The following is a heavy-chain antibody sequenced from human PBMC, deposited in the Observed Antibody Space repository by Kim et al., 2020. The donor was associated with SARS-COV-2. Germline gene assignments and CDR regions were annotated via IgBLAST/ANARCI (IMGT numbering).Heavy chain of an antibody. CDR2: ISYDGSNK. D-gene: IGHD4-17*01. V-gene: IGHV3-30*18. Sequence: GGSLRLSCAASGFTFSSYGMHWVRQAPGKGLEWVAVISYDGSNKYYADSVKGRFTISRDNSKNTLYLQMNSLRAEDMAVYYCAKPLGYGDYADAFDIWGQVTMVTVSS. CDR1: GFTFSSYG. CDR3: AKPLGYGDYADAFDI. J-gene: IGHJ3*02.